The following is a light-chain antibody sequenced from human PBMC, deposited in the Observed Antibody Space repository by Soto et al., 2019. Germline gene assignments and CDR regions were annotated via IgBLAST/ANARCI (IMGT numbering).Light chain of an antibody. CDR2: GAS. Sequence: DIQMTQSPSSLSASVGDRVTITCRASLTIGDSLSWFQQKAGKPPTLLIYGASALQSGVPARFSGSGSGTDFTLTISNMQREDFAVYYCQQYNSWPYTFGQGTKLEIK. CDR1: LTIGDS. V-gene: IGKV1-16*01. J-gene: IGKJ2*01. CDR3: QQYNSWPYT.